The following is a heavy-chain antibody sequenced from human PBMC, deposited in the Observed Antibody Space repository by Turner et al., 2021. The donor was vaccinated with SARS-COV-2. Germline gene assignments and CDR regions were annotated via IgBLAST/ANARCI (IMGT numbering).Heavy chain of an antibody. Sequence: EVQLVESGGGLVKPGGSLRLSCAASGFTFSRYSMNWVRQAPGKGLERVSSISSSSSYIYYADSVKGRFTISRDNAKNSLYLQMNSLRAEDTAVYYCARGTYYYDSSVYSGTNWFDPWGQGTLVTVSS. CDR1: GFTFSRYS. J-gene: IGHJ5*02. CDR3: ARGTYYYDSSVYSGTNWFDP. V-gene: IGHV3-21*01. CDR2: ISSSSSYI. D-gene: IGHD3-22*01.